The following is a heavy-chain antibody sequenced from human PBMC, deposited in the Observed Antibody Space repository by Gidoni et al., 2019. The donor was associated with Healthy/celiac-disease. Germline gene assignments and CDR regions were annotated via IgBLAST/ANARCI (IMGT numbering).Heavy chain of an antibody. V-gene: IGHV3-15*01. CDR1: GVTFSNAW. CDR2: IKSKTDGGTT. Sequence: EVQLVESGGGLVKPGGSLRLSCAASGVTFSNAWMSWVRQAPGKGLGWVGRIKSKTDGGTTDYAAPVKGRFTISRDDSKNTLYLQMNSLKTEDTAVYYCTTGGIVVVTAIPDYWGQGTLVTVSS. J-gene: IGHJ4*02. D-gene: IGHD2-21*02. CDR3: TTGGIVVVTAIPDY.